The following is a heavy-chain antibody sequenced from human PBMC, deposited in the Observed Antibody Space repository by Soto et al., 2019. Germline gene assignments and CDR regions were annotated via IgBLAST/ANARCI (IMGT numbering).Heavy chain of an antibody. CDR2: ISDSGDNK. D-gene: IGHD3-16*02. J-gene: IGHJ4*02. CDR1: GFTFSNYA. CDR3: ARTVGYRPDC. Sequence: GSLRLSCAASGFTFSNYAMTWVRQAPGKGLEWVSTISDSGDNKYYADSVRGRFTISRDNSINTLYLQMNSLRADDTAVYYCARTVGYRPDCWGQGTLDTVSS. V-gene: IGHV3-23*01.